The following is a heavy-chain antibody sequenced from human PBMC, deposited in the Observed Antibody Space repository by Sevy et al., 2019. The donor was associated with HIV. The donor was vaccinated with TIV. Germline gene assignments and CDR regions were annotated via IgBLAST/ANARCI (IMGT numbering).Heavy chain of an antibody. CDR1: GFTFSRYT. CDR3: ARDGGCSSTSCILYFDC. D-gene: IGHD2-2*01. Sequence: GSLRLSCAASGFTFSRYTRNWVRQAPGKGLELVSSITGGSSYIYYADSVKGRFTISRDNAKNSLYLQMNSLRAEDTAVYYCARDGGCSSTSCILYFDCWGQGSLVTVSS. V-gene: IGHV3-21*01. CDR2: ITGGSSYI. J-gene: IGHJ4*02.